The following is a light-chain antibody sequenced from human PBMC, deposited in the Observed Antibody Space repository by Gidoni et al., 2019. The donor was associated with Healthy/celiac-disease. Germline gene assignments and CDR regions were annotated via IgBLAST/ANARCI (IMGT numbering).Light chain of an antibody. CDR3: QQYNSYSPKYT. J-gene: IGKJ2*01. CDR2: DAS. V-gene: IGKV1-5*01. CDR1: QSISSW. Sequence: DIQMTQSPSTLSASVGDRVTITCRASQSISSWLAWYQQKPGKAPKLLIYDASSLESWVPSRFSGSGSGTEFTLTISSLQPDDFATYYCQQYNSYSPKYTFGQGTKLEIK.